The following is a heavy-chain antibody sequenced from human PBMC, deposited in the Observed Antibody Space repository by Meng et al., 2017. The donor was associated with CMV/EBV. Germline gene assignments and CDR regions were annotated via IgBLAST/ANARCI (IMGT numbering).Heavy chain of an antibody. CDR3: ASLAGDY. D-gene: IGHD3-10*01. CDR1: GGSISSSSYY. CDR2: IYYSGST. J-gene: IGHJ4*02. V-gene: IGHV4-39*07. Sequence: QLLLQTPGPVLVAPSSTLSLTGTVSGGSISSSSYYGGWIRQPPGKGLECIGSIYYSGSTYYNPSLKSRVTISVDTSKNQFSLKLSSVTAADTAVYYCASLAGDYWGQGTLVTVSS.